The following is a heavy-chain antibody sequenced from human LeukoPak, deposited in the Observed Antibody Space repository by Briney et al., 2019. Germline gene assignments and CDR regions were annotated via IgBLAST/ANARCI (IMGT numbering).Heavy chain of an antibody. J-gene: IGHJ5*02. V-gene: IGHV3-74*01. CDR2: INSDGSST. D-gene: IGHD2-2*01. CDR1: GFTFSTYW. CDR3: ARGASTDTGWFDP. Sequence: GGSLRLSCAASGFTFSTYWMHWVRQAPGKGLVWVSRINSDGSSTTYADSVKGRFTISRDNAKNTLFLQMNSLRVEDTAVYYCARGASTDTGWFDPWGQGTLVTGSS.